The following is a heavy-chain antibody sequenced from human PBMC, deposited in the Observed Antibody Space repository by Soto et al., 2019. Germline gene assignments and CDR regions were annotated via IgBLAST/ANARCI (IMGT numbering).Heavy chain of an antibody. CDR3: ARGDYYDSSADGAFDI. CDR1: GGTFSSYT. Sequence: ASVKVSCKASGGTFSSYTISWVRQAPGQGLEWMGRIIPILGIANYAQKFQGRVTITADKSTSTAYMELSSLRSEGTAVYYCARGDYYDSSADGAFDIWGQGTMVTVSS. CDR2: IIPILGIA. D-gene: IGHD3-22*01. V-gene: IGHV1-69*02. J-gene: IGHJ3*02.